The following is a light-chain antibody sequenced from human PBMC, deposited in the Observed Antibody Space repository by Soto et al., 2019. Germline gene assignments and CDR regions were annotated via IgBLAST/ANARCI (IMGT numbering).Light chain of an antibody. Sequence: EIVMTQSPATLSVSPGERATRSCRASQSVSSNLAWYQQKPGQAPRLLFYGASTRATGFPARFSGSGSGTDFTLTISRLEPEDFAVYYCKQYGSSGTCGQGTKGDIK. CDR2: GAS. J-gene: IGKJ1*01. CDR3: KQYGSSGT. V-gene: IGKV3-15*01. CDR1: QSVSSN.